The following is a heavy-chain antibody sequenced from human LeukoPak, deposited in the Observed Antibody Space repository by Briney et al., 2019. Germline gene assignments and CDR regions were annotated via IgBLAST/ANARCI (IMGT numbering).Heavy chain of an antibody. J-gene: IGHJ4*02. D-gene: IGHD3-9*01. Sequence: GGSLRLSCGVSELTFSSYAMTWVRQAPGKGLEWVAFMSSDGNKEYYLDSVKGRFTISRDKSMNTVFLQMNSLSAEDTALYYCAKDILTGYSSPGIVDSWGQGTLVTVSS. CDR2: MSSDGNKE. V-gene: IGHV3-30*18. CDR1: ELTFSSYA. CDR3: AKDILTGYSSPGIVDS.